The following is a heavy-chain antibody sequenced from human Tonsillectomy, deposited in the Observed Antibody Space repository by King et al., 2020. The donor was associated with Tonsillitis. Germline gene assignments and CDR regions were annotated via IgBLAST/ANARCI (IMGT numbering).Heavy chain of an antibody. V-gene: IGHV1-58*01. D-gene: IGHD3-9*01. CDR3: AAEEHWSLVTRASTGYYVH. Sequence: MQLVQSGPEVKKPGTSVKVSCKASGFTFTTSAVQWVRQARGQRLEWIGWIAVGSGNTNYAQKFQERVTFTRDMSTSTAYMEVRSLRSEDTAVYYCAAEEHWSLVTRASTGYYVHWGQGTLVTVSS. J-gene: IGHJ4*02. CDR1: GFTFTTSA. CDR2: IAVGSGNT.